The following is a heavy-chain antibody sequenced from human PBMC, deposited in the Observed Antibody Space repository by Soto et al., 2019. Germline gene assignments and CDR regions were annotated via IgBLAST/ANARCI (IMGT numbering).Heavy chain of an antibody. D-gene: IGHD3-9*01. CDR3: ARGQYYDVLTGYRNGVVDY. Sequence: QVQLQQWGAGLLKPSETLYLSCSVYGGPFSGYYWSWIRQPPGKGLEWIGEINHSGSANYNPSLKSRVTISEDTSRNQFSLKVTSVTAAHTAVYYCARGQYYDVLTGYRNGVVDYWGQGTLVTVSS. J-gene: IGHJ4*02. CDR1: GGPFSGYY. CDR2: INHSGSA. V-gene: IGHV4-34*01.